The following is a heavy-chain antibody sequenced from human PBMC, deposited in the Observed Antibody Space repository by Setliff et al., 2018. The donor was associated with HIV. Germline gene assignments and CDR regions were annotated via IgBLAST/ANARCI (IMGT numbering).Heavy chain of an antibody. CDR1: GFTFTSYA. V-gene: IGHV3-21*01. D-gene: IGHD5-18*01. CDR3: ASIELAAMVPVDY. J-gene: IGHJ4*02. CDR2: ISSSSYYI. Sequence: GGSLRLSCAASGFTFTSYAMSWVRQAPGKGLEWVSFISSSSYYIYYADSVKGRFTISRDNAKNSLFLQMNSLRAEDTAVYYCASIELAAMVPVDYWGQGTLVTVS.